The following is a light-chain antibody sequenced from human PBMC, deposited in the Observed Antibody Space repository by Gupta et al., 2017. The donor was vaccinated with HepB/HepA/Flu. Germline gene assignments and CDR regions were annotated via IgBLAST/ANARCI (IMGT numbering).Light chain of an antibody. Sequence: EIVMTQSPATLSLSPGERATLSCRASQSVNIYLAWYQQKPGQAPRLLIYDASTRATGIPARFSGSGSGTDFTLTIGSLEPEDFAIYYCQQRSNWVTFGGGTKVEIK. CDR2: DAS. CDR1: QSVNIY. V-gene: IGKV3-11*01. CDR3: QQRSNWVT. J-gene: IGKJ4*02.